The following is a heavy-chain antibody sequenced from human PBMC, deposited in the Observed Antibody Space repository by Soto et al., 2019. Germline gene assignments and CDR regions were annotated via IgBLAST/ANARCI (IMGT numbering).Heavy chain of an antibody. D-gene: IGHD3-22*01. Sequence: QVQLVDSGGGVVQPGRSLRLSCAASGFTFSSYGMHWVRQAPGKGLEWVVVIWYEGSNKYYADSVKGRFTISRANSTNTLYLQINRLSAEDTAVYYCARDFNYYDSSCYVFDYWGQGTLVPVSS. CDR3: ARDFNYYDSSCYVFDY. J-gene: IGHJ4*02. CDR1: GFTFSSYG. CDR2: IWYEGSNK. V-gene: IGHV3-33*01.